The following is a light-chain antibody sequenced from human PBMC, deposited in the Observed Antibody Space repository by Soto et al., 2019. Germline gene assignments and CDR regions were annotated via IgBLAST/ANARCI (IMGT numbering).Light chain of an antibody. CDR2: GAS. CDR3: QQYGDWPPET. Sequence: EVVLTQPPATLSVSPGDRATLSCRASQSVSRNLAWYQQKPGQAPRLLIYGASTRATGVPARFSGSGSATEFTLSISSLQSEDVAVYYCQQYGDWPPETFGQGTKLEI. CDR1: QSVSRN. J-gene: IGKJ2*01. V-gene: IGKV3-15*01.